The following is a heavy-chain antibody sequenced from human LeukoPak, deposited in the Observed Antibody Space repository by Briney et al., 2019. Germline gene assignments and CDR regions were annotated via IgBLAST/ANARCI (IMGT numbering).Heavy chain of an antibody. CDR1: GFTFSNYW. J-gene: IGHJ4*02. Sequence: GGSLRLSWVASGFTFSNYWMHWVRQAPGKGLVWVSRINRDVSSTSYADSVKGRFTISRDNAKNTLFLQMNSLRAEDTAVYFCTTAPPRSPYYFDYWGQGTLVTVSS. CDR3: TTAPPRSPYYFDY. CDR2: INRDVSST. V-gene: IGHV3-74*01. D-gene: IGHD1-14*01.